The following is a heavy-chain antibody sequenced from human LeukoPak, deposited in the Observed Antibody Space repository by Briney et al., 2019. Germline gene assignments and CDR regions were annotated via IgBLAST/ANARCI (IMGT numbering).Heavy chain of an antibody. V-gene: IGHV3-53*01. CDR3: ARVGDHFHWYLDL. CDR1: GFTVSTNY. Sequence: PGGSLRLSCAASGFTVSTNYMNWVRQAPGKGLEWVSILYSGSDTYYADSVKGRFTISRDSSNNILSLQMNNLRAEDTAVYYCARVGDHFHWYLDLWGRGTLVTVSS. J-gene: IGHJ2*01. D-gene: IGHD3-10*01. CDR2: LYSGSDT.